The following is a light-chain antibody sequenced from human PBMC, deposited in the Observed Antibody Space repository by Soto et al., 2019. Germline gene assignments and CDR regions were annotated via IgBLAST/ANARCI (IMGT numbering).Light chain of an antibody. V-gene: IGKV1-5*03. CDR1: QRTSSW. CDR2: KAS. Sequence: DIQMTQSPSTLSASVGDRVTITCRASQRTSSWLAWYQQKPGKVPKLLIYKASSLESGVPSRFSGSGSGTEFTLTISSLQPDDFATYYCQQYNSYPFTFGPGTKVDIK. CDR3: QQYNSYPFT. J-gene: IGKJ3*01.